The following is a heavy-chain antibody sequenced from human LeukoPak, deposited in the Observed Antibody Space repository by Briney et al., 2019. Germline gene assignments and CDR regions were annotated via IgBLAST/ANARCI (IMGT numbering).Heavy chain of an antibody. D-gene: IGHD3-22*01. CDR2: IIPILGIA. CDR3: ASLAQNYYDSSGYYYNWFDP. J-gene: IGHJ5*02. V-gene: IGHV1-69*02. CDR1: GGTFSSYT. Sequence: SVKVSCKASGGTFSSYTISWVRQAPGQGLEWMGRIIPILGIANYAQKFQGRVTITADKSTSTAYMELSSLRSEDMAVYYCASLAQNYYDSSGYYYNWFDPWGQGTLVTVSS.